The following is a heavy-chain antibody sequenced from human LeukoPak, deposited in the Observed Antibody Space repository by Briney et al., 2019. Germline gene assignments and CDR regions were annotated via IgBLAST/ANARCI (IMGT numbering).Heavy chain of an antibody. V-gene: IGHV3-53*01. CDR2: IYGGSST. CDR1: GFTVSSNY. Sequence: GGSLRLSCAASGFTVSSNYMSWVRQAPGKGLEWVSVIYGGSSTYYADSVKGRFTISRDNSKNTLYLQMNSLKAEDTAVYYCAKYFGGWFEDYWGQGTLVTVSS. J-gene: IGHJ4*02. CDR3: AKYFGGWFEDY. D-gene: IGHD3-9*01.